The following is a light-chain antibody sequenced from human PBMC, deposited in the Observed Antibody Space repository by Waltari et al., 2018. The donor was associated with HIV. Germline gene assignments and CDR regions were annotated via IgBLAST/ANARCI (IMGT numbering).Light chain of an antibody. CDR1: NSNIGTNT. J-gene: IGLJ1*01. CDR2: SNK. Sequence: QSVLTQPPSASGTPGQRVSVPCSGGNSNIGTNTVNWYQHLPGTAPNLLIYSNKQRPSGVPARFSGSRSGTSASLAISGLQSEDEADYYCAVWDDSLKGRVFGTGTKVTVL. CDR3: AVWDDSLKGRV. V-gene: IGLV1-44*01.